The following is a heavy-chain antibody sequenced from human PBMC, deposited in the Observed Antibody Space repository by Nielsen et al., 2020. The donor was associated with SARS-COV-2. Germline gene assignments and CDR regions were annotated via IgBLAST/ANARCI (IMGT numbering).Heavy chain of an antibody. D-gene: IGHD5-18*01. Sequence: WIRQPPGKGLEWVSAISGSGGSTYYADSVKGRFTISRDNSKNTLYLQMNSLRAEDTAVYYCAKIVSGYSYGPYYYYGMDVWGQGTTVTVS. CDR3: AKIVSGYSYGPYYYYGMDV. V-gene: IGHV3-23*01. J-gene: IGHJ6*02. CDR2: ISGSGGST.